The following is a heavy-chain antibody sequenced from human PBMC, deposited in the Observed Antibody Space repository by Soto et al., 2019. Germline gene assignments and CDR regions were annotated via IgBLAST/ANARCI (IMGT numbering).Heavy chain of an antibody. Sequence: SETRSLTCSVSGGSIRSYYWSWIRQSPEKGLEWIGYFYHSGNSNYNPSLKSRVTISVDTSKNQLSLSLRSVAAADTAVYFCARISSVDPYGYVNGGLDVWGQGTTVTVSS. J-gene: IGHJ6*02. CDR2: FYHSGNS. V-gene: IGHV4-59*01. CDR1: GGSIRSYY. CDR3: ARISSVDPYGYVNGGLDV. D-gene: IGHD5-18*01.